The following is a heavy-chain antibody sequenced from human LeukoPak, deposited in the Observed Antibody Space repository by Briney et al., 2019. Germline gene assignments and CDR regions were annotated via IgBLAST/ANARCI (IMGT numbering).Heavy chain of an antibody. CDR2: ITSKAYGATT. J-gene: IGHJ6*02. D-gene: IGHD6-19*01. CDR3: ASYSSGHYYGMDV. V-gene: IGHV3-49*03. CDR1: GFPFDVYG. Sequence: GGSLRLSCTASGFPFDVYGMSWFRQAPGKGLEWVSFITSKAYGATTGYAASVKGRFTISREDSKSIAYLQMNSLKTEDTAVYYCASYSSGHYYGMDVWGQGTTVIVSS.